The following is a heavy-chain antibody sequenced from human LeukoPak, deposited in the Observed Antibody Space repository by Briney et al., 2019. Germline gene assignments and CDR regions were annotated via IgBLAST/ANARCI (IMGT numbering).Heavy chain of an antibody. CDR1: GGTFSSYA. D-gene: IGHD5-12*01. CDR2: IIPIFGTS. J-gene: IGHJ4*02. CDR3: ARDSGGYDPSPFNY. Sequence: ASVKVSCKASGGTFSSYAISWVRQAPGQGLEWMGGIIPIFGTSNYAQKFQGRVTITADESTSTAYMELSSLRSEDTAVYYCARDSGGYDPSPFNYWGQGTLVTVSS. V-gene: IGHV1-69*01.